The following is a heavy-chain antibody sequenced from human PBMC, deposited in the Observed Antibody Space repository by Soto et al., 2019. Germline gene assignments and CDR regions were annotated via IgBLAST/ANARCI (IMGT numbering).Heavy chain of an antibody. CDR2: INPSGGST. Sequence: ASVKVSCKASGYTFTSYYMHWVRQAPGQGLEWMGIINPSGGSTSYAQKFQGRVTITRDTSASTAYMELSSLRSEDTAVYYCARDEDSSGYIDYYYGMDVWGQGTTVTVSS. J-gene: IGHJ6*02. CDR1: GYTFTSYY. D-gene: IGHD3-22*01. V-gene: IGHV1-46*01. CDR3: ARDEDSSGYIDYYYGMDV.